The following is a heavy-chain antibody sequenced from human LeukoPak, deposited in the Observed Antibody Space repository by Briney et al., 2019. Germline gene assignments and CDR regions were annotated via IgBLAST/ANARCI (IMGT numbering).Heavy chain of an antibody. V-gene: IGHV3-21*01. CDR1: GFTFSSYS. CDR3: AREENYGSGISPVDGMDV. J-gene: IGHJ6*02. D-gene: IGHD3-10*01. CDR2: ISSSSSYI. Sequence: GGSLRLSCAASGFTFSSYSMNWVRQAPGEGLEGVSSISSSSSYIYYAHSVKGRFTISRDNAKKSLYLQMNRLRAEDTAVYYCAREENYGSGISPVDGMDVWGQGTTVTVSS.